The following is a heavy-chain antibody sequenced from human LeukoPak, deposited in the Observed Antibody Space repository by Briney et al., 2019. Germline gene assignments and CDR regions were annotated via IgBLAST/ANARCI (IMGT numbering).Heavy chain of an antibody. J-gene: IGHJ4*02. D-gene: IGHD3-22*01. V-gene: IGHV3-23*01. CDR2: ISGSGGST. CDR1: GFTFSSYA. CDR3: AKVMGYYYDSSGYLY. Sequence: PGGSLRLSCAASGFTFSSYAMSWVRQAPGKGLEWVSVISGSGGSTYYADSVKGRFTISRDNSKNTLYLQMNSLRAEDTAVYYCAKVMGYYYDSSGYLYWGQGTLVTVSS.